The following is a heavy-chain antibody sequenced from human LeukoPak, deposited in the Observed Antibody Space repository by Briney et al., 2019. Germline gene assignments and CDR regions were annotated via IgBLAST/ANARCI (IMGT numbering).Heavy chain of an antibody. V-gene: IGHV4-59*01. Sequence: PSETLSLTCTVSGGSIGSYYWSWIRQPPGKGLEWIGYIYYSGSTNYNPSLKSRVTISVDTSKNQFSLKLSSVTAADTAVYYCARGTTYYYDTPFDYWGQGTLVTVSS. CDR3: ARGTTYYYDTPFDY. CDR2: IYYSGST. J-gene: IGHJ4*02. CDR1: GGSIGSYY. D-gene: IGHD3-22*01.